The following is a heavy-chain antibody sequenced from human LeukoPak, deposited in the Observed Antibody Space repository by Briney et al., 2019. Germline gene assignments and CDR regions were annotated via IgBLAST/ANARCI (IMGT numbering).Heavy chain of an antibody. J-gene: IGHJ4*02. CDR3: AKAPVTTCSGAYCYPFDY. CDR1: GFTLSSYA. Sequence: DPGGAPRLSCAAPGFTLSSYALSWVRQAPGKGLEWVSAICVSGNTYHADSVKGRFTISRDSSKNTLYLQMNRLSAEDAAVYYCAKAPVTTCSGAYCYPFDYWGQGTLVTVSS. CDR2: ICVSGNT. V-gene: IGHV3-23*01. D-gene: IGHD2-21*01.